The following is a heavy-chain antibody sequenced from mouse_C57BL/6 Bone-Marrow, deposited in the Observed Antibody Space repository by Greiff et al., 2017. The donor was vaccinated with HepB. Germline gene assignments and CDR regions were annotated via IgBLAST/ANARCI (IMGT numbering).Heavy chain of an antibody. D-gene: IGHD2-5*01. J-gene: IGHJ4*01. Sequence: QVQLKQSGAELVKPGASVKISCKASGYAFSSYWMNWVKQRPGKGLEWIGQIYPGDGDTNYNGKFKGKATLTADKSSSTAYMQLSSLTSEDSAVYFCARGRATIVTTRYYAMDYWGQGTSVTVSS. V-gene: IGHV1-80*01. CDR2: IYPGDGDT. CDR1: GYAFSSYW. CDR3: ARGRATIVTTRYYAMDY.